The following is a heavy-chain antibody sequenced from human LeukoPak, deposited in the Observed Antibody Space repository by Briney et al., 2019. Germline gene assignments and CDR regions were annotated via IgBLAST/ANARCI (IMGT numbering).Heavy chain of an antibody. V-gene: IGHV3-74*01. D-gene: IGHD6-13*01. CDR1: GFTFSSYW. CDR2: IISDGSST. J-gene: IGHJ4*02. CDR3: AREGGQGIAAAHPYFDS. Sequence: PGGSLRLSCAASGFTFSSYWMHWVRQAPGKGLVWVSRIISDGSSTSYADSVKGRFTISRDNAKNTLYLQMNSLRAEDTAVYYCAREGGQGIAAAHPYFDSWGQGTLVTVSS.